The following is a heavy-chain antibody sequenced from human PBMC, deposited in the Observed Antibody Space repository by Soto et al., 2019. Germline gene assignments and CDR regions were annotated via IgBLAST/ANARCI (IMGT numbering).Heavy chain of an antibody. D-gene: IGHD3-16*01. V-gene: IGHV1-58*01. CDR2: IVVGSGNT. CDR3: AATGAGTTFGDVALIKL. J-gene: IGHJ3*01. Sequence: SVKVSCKASGFTFTSSAVQWVRQARGQRLEWIGWIVVGSGNTNYAQKFQERVTITGDMSTSTAYMELSSLRSEDTAVYYCAATGAGTTFGDVALIKLSGQGTMVTVS. CDR1: GFTFTSSA.